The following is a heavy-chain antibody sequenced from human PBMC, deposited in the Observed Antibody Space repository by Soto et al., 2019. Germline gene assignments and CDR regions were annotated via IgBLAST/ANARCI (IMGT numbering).Heavy chain of an antibody. V-gene: IGHV3-9*01. CDR1: GFTFDDYA. CDR3: AKDMGYGSGSPIYYYYYGMDV. Sequence: PVGSLRLSCAASGFTFDDYAIHWVRQAPGKGLEWVSGISWNSGSIGYADSVKGRFTISRDNAKNSLYLQMNSLRAEDTALYYCAKDMGYGSGSPIYYYYYGMDVWGQGTTVTAP. D-gene: IGHD3-10*01. J-gene: IGHJ6*02. CDR2: ISWNSGSI.